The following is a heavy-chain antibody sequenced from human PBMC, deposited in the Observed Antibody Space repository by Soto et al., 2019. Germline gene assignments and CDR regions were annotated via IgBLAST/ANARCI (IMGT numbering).Heavy chain of an antibody. J-gene: IGHJ4*02. V-gene: IGHV3-21*01. Sequence: EVQVVESGGGLVKPGGSLRLSCAASGFTFSSYAMNWVRQAPGKGLEWVSSISSRGDHMFYADSVKGRFTMSRDNVDNLLSLEMSSLRAEDTAVYYCASEYASSWSQYFDYWGRGTLVTVSS. CDR2: ISSRGDHM. CDR3: ASEYASSWSQYFDY. D-gene: IGHD6-13*01. CDR1: GFTFSSYA.